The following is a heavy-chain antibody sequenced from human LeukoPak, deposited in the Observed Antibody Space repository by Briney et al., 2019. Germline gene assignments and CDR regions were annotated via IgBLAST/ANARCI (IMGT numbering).Heavy chain of an antibody. Sequence: PSETLSLTCTVSGGSISSYSWSWIRQPPGKGLEWIGYIYYSGSTYYNPSLKSRVTISVDTSKNQFSLKLSSVTAADTAVYYCARDEVLYGSGSYMDVWGKGTTVTVSS. D-gene: IGHD3-10*01. V-gene: IGHV4-59*12. CDR1: GGSISSYS. J-gene: IGHJ6*03. CDR2: IYYSGST. CDR3: ARDEVLYGSGSYMDV.